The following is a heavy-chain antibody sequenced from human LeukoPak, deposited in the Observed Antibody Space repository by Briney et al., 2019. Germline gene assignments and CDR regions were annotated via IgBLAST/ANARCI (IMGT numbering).Heavy chain of an antibody. Sequence: ASVKVSCKASGYTFTSYGISWVRQAPGQGLEWMGWISAYNGNTNYAQKLQGRVTMTTDTSTSTAYMELRSLRSDDTAVYYCARAPVVVPAANNWFDPWGQGTLVTVSS. D-gene: IGHD2-2*01. J-gene: IGHJ5*02. CDR2: ISAYNGNT. CDR3: ARAPVVVPAANNWFDP. V-gene: IGHV1-18*01. CDR1: GYTFTSYG.